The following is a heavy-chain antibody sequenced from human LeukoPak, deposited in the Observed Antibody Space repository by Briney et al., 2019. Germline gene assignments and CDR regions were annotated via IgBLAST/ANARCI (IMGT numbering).Heavy chain of an antibody. V-gene: IGHV3-30-3*01. CDR2: ISSDGTNK. CDR1: GFTFSTYS. J-gene: IGHJ4*02. CDR3: ARHRGPSLYSSGYFDY. Sequence: GGSLRLSCAASGFTFSTYSMNWVRQAPGKGLEWVAVISSDGTNKYYADSVKGRFTISRDNSKNTLYLQMNSLRTEDTAVYYCARHRGPSLYSSGYFDYWGQGTLVTVSS. D-gene: IGHD3-22*01.